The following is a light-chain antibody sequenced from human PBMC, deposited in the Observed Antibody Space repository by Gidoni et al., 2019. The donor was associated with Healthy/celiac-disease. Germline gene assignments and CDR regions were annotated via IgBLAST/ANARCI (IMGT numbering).Light chain of an antibody. CDR1: QGIRSY. CDR2: AAS. Sequence: IRMPQSPSSLSASTGERVTITGRSSQGIRSYLAWYQQKPGKVPNLLIYAASTLQSGVPSRFSGSGSGTDFTLTISCLLSEDFATYYCQQYYSYPLTFGGGTKVEIK. V-gene: IGKV1-8*01. J-gene: IGKJ4*01. CDR3: QQYYSYPLT.